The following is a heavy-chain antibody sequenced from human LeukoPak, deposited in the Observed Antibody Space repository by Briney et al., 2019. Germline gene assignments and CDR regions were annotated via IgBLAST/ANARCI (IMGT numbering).Heavy chain of an antibody. V-gene: IGHV4-59*08. D-gene: IGHD4-17*01. CDR3: ARHRLRTAAPFDY. Sequence: SEILSLTCIVSGGSFSSYYWSWIRQPPGGGLEWIGYIYYTGSTNYNPSLKSRVTISVDTSNNHFSLKLSSVTAADTAVYYCARHRLRTAAPFDYWGQGTLVTVSS. J-gene: IGHJ4*02. CDR2: IYYTGST. CDR1: GGSFSSYY.